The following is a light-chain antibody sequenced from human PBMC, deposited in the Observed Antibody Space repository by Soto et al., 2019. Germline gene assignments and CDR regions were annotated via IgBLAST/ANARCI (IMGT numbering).Light chain of an antibody. CDR2: AAS. J-gene: IGKJ2*01. V-gene: IGKV3-15*01. CDR3: QQYHNWPPYT. Sequence: EIVMTQSPATLSVSPGEKATLSGRASQSVSETLAWYQQRPGQSPRLLIYAASSRATGIPARFSGSGSGTEFSLTINSLQSEDFAVYYCQQYHNWPPYTFGQGTKLEIK. CDR1: QSVSET.